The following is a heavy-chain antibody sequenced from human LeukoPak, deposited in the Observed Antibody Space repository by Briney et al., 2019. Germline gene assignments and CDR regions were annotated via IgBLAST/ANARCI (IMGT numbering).Heavy chain of an antibody. D-gene: IGHD4-23*01. CDR2: IKQDGSET. Sequence: PGGSLRLSCAASGFTLSSYWMSWVRQAPGKGLEWVANIKQDGSETYYVDSVRGRFTFSRDNAENTLYLHMNSLRAEDTAVYYCARDYGGSSPFDYWGQGTLVTVSS. CDR3: ARDYGGSSPFDY. J-gene: IGHJ4*02. V-gene: IGHV3-7*01. CDR1: GFTLSSYW.